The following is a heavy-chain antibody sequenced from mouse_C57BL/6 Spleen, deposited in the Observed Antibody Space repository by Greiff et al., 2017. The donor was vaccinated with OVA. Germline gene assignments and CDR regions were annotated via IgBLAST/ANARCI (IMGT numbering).Heavy chain of an antibody. D-gene: IGHD4-1*01. CDR1: GFTFSDYG. CDR3: ARPLTGTPFAY. J-gene: IGHJ3*01. CDR2: ISSGSSTI. V-gene: IGHV5-17*01. Sequence: EVQLQQSGGGLVKPGGSLKLSCAASGFTFSDYGMHWVRQAPEKGLEWVAYISSGSSTIYYADTVKGRFTISRDNAKNTLFLQMTSLRSEDTAMYYCARPLTGTPFAYWGQGTLVTVSA.